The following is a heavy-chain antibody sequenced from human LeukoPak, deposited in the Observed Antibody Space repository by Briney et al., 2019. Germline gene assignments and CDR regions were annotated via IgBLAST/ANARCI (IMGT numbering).Heavy chain of an antibody. J-gene: IGHJ4*02. CDR3: ARQAVITRVDY. CDR1: GGSISSSYYY. D-gene: IGHD4-23*01. Sequence: SETLSLTCTVSGGSISSSYYYWGWIRQPPGTGLEWIGSIYYSGSTYYNPSLKSRVTISVDTSKNQFSLKLRSVTAADTAVYYCARQAVITRVDYWGQGTLVTVSS. CDR2: IYYSGST. V-gene: IGHV4-39*01.